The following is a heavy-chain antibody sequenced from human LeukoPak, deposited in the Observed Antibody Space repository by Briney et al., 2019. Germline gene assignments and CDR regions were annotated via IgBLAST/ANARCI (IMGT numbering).Heavy chain of an antibody. CDR3: ARTVYDYVWGSYLFDY. V-gene: IGHV4-59*01. J-gene: IGHJ4*02. D-gene: IGHD3-16*01. CDR2: IYYSGST. Sequence: SETLSLTCTVSGGSISSYYWSWIRQPAGKGLEWIGYIYYSGSTNYNPSLKSRVTISVDTSKNQFSLKLSSVTAADTAVYYCARTVYDYVWGSYLFDYWGQGTLVTVSS. CDR1: GGSISSYY.